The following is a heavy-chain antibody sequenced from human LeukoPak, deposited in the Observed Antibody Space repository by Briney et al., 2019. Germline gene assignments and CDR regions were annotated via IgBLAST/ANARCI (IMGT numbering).Heavy chain of an antibody. J-gene: IGHJ3*02. D-gene: IGHD1-14*01. V-gene: IGHV3-7*03. CDR1: GFTFSSYW. CDR2: INHNGNVN. CDR3: ARDVLAAGATGTFDI. Sequence: GGSLRLSCAASGFTFSSYWMNWARQAPGKGLEWVASINHNGNVNYYVDSVKGRFTISRDNAKTSLYLQMNSLRAEDTAVYYCARDVLAAGATGTFDIWGQGTMVTVSS.